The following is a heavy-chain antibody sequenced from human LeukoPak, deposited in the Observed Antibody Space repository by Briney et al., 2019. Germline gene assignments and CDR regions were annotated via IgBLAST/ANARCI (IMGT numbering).Heavy chain of an antibody. V-gene: IGHV4-39*07. D-gene: IGHD6-13*01. CDR2: INHSGST. CDR3: ARGDSSSWDY. J-gene: IGHJ4*02. Sequence: SETLSLTCTVSGGSISSGSYYWSWIRQPPGKGLEWIGEINHSGSTNYNPSLKSRVTISVDTSKNQFSLKLSSVTAADTAVYYCARGDSSSWDYWGQGTLVTVSS. CDR1: GGSISSGSYY.